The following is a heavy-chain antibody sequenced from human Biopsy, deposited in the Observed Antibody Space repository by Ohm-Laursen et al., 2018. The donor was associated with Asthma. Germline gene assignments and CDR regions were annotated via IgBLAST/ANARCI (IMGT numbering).Heavy chain of an antibody. J-gene: IGHJ4*02. V-gene: IGHV1-18*01. CDR3: ARHRGYCTGGSCYPDFDY. Sequence: GSSVKVSCKASGYTFNSFGISWVRQAPGQGLDWMGWISVYNGDTDYAQKLQGRVTMTTDTSTSTAYMELRSLRSDDTAVYYCARHRGYCTGGSCYPDFDYWGQGTLVTVSS. D-gene: IGHD2-15*01. CDR1: GYTFNSFG. CDR2: ISVYNGDT.